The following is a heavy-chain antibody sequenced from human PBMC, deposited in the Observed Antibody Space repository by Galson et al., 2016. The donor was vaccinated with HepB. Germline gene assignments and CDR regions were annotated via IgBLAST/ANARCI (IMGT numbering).Heavy chain of an antibody. V-gene: IGHV3-23*01. D-gene: IGHD3-16*02. Sequence: SLRLSCAASGFTFSSFAMNWVRQAPGKGLEWVAVMSGSGDTTHYADSVKGRFTISRDNAKKTLFLHLNSLRAEDAAVYYCVREGGQFYDKFWGTYRPTPLDYWGQGTLVAVSS. CDR3: VREGGQFYDKFWGTYRPTPLDY. CDR2: MSGSGDTT. J-gene: IGHJ4*02. CDR1: GFTFSSFA.